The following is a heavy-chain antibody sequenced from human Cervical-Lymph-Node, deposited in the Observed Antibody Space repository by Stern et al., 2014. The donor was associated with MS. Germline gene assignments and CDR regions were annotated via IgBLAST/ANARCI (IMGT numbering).Heavy chain of an antibody. D-gene: IGHD3-9*01. Sequence: VQLQESGPGLLKPSETLSLTCTVSGGSISSSSYYWGWIRQPPGKGLEWIGNMYNSGTAYYNPSVNGRVTVSVDKSKNQFSLKVTSVTDADTAVYYCAKLYCDTLTGYEYFQQWGQGTLVTVSS. CDR2: MYNSGTA. J-gene: IGHJ1*01. CDR1: GGSISSSSYY. CDR3: AKLYCDTLTGYEYFQQ. V-gene: IGHV4-39*01.